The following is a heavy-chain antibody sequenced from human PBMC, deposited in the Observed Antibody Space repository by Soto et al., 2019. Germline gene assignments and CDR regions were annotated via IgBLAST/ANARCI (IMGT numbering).Heavy chain of an antibody. CDR2: IIPIFGTA. Sequence: GASVKVSCKASGGTFSTYAISWVRQAPGQGLEWVGGIIPIFGTANYARKFQGRVTITADESTSTAYMELSSLRSEDTAVYYCARAAYSYGTAYLSYYYGMDVWGQGTTVTVSS. CDR3: ARAAYSYGTAYLSYYYGMDV. D-gene: IGHD5-18*01. J-gene: IGHJ6*02. V-gene: IGHV1-69*13. CDR1: GGTFSTYA.